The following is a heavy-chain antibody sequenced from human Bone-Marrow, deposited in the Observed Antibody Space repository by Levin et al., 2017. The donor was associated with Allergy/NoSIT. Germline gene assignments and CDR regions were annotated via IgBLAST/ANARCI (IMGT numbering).Heavy chain of an antibody. CDR1: GFTFSAYG. Sequence: LSCAASGFTFSAYGMHWIRQAPGPFLSFFSLLSPSFSPPSSSSSFQGRFAISRDNPKNTLYLQMNRLVGEDTAVYYCARVMTRVVLTSAAIDSWGQGALVTVSS. J-gene: IGHJ4*02. V-gene: IGHV3-30*03. CDR2: LSPSFSPP. CDR3: ARVMTRVVLTSAAIDS. D-gene: IGHD4-23*01.